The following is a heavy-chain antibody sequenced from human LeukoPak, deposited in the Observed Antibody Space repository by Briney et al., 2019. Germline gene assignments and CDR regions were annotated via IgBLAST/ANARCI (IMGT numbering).Heavy chain of an antibody. CDR3: ARGVPLGYCTYGVCYPPYYFDY. CDR1: GYTFISYN. Sequence: ASVRVSCKASGYTFISYNINWLRQATGQGLEWMGWVNPRSGDAGYLQKFQGRLTITRDSSIDIAYMDLSGLSSEDTAVYYCARGVPLGYCTYGVCYPPYYFDYWGQGTLVTASS. V-gene: IGHV1-8*03. CDR2: VNPRSGDA. D-gene: IGHD2-8*01. J-gene: IGHJ4*02.